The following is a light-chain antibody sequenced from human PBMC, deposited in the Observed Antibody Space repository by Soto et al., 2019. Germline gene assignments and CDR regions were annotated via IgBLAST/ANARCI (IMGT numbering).Light chain of an antibody. V-gene: IGLV1-51*01. CDR1: SSNIGGNS. CDR3: QSYDGTLSGSYV. Sequence: VLTQPPSVSAAPGQKVTISCSGSSSNIGGNSVSWYQQLPGTAPKLLIYDDNKRPSGIPDRFSGSKSGTSATLGITGFQAEDEADYYCQSYDGTLSGSYVFGIGTKVTVL. CDR2: DDN. J-gene: IGLJ1*01.